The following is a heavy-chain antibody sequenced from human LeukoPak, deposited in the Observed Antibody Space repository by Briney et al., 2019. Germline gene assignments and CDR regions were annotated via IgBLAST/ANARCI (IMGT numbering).Heavy chain of an antibody. D-gene: IGHD3-22*01. CDR1: GFAFSSYA. Sequence: GGSLRLSCAASGFAFSSYAMSWVRQAPGKGLEWVSAISGSGGSTYYADSVKGRFTISSDNSKNTLYLQMNSLRAEDTAVYYCAKDGVSYYYDSSGYPEYFQHWGQGTLVTVSS. CDR3: AKDGVSYYYDSSGYPEYFQH. J-gene: IGHJ1*01. CDR2: ISGSGGST. V-gene: IGHV3-23*01.